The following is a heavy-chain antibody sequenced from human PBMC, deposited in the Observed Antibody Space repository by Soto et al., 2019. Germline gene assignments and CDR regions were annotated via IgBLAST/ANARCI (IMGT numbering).Heavy chain of an antibody. CDR2: MNPNSGNT. D-gene: IGHD5-12*01. CDR3: ARVGYSGYDYDSAY. Sequence: ASVKVSCKASGYTFTSYDINWVRQATGQGLEWMGWMNPNSGNTGYAQKFQGRVTMTRNASISTAYMELSSLRSEDTAVYYCARVGYSGYDYDSAYWGQGTLVTVSS. V-gene: IGHV1-8*01. J-gene: IGHJ4*02. CDR1: GYTFTSYD.